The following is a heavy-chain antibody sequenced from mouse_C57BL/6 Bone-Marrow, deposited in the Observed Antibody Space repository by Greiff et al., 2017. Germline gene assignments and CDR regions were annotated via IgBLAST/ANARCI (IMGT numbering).Heavy chain of an antibody. J-gene: IGHJ3*01. V-gene: IGHV2-5*01. D-gene: IGHD3-2*02. CDR2: IWRGGST. CDR1: GFSLTSYG. CDR3: AKKGDSSGFWFAY. Sequence: VQLQQSGPGLVQPSQSLSITCTVSGFSLTSYGVHWVRQSPGKGLEWLGVIWRGGSTDYNAAFMSRLSITKDNSKSQVFFKMNSLQADDTAIYXCAKKGDSSGFWFAYWGQGTLVTVSA.